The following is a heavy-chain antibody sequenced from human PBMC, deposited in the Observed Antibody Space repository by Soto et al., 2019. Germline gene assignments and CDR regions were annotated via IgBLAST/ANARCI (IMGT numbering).Heavy chain of an antibody. CDR3: ASCTIFLVVTPNFGMDV. J-gene: IGHJ6*01. Sequence: QVQLQESGQGLVKPSGTLSLTCAVSGGSISSSNWWSWVRQPPGKGLEWLGEIYHSGSTNFNPSLKSRVNISVDKSMNLFSLTLSYVTVADTAVYYCASCTIFLVVTPNFGMDVWGQGTTVTVSS. D-gene: IGHD3-3*01. V-gene: IGHV4-4*02. CDR1: GGSISSSNW. CDR2: IYHSGST.